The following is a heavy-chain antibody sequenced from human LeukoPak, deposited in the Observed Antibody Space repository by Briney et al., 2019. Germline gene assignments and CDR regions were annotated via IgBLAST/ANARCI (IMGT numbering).Heavy chain of an antibody. CDR1: GGTFSSYA. J-gene: IGHJ6*03. D-gene: IGHD1-26*01. Sequence: ASVKVSCKASGGTFSSYAISWVRQAPGQGLEWMGGIIPIFGTANYAQKFQGRVTITTDESTSTAYMELSSLRSEDTAVYYCARIKWELRRDYYYYYMDVWGKGTTVTVSS. V-gene: IGHV1-69*05. CDR2: IIPIFGTA. CDR3: ARIKWELRRDYYYYYMDV.